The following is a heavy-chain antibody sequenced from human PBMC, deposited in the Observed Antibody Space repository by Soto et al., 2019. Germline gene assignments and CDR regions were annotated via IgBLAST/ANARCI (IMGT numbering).Heavy chain of an antibody. D-gene: IGHD2-21*01. CDR1: GFTFSSYA. CDR3: TTFVP. J-gene: IGHJ5*02. CDR2: TTGDGSTK. Sequence: GGSLRLSCAASGFTFSSYAMSWVRQAPGKGLEWVALTTGDGSTKYYADSVKGRFTISRDDSKNTLYLQMNSLKTEDTAVYYCTTFVPWGQGTLVTVSS. V-gene: IGHV3-23*01.